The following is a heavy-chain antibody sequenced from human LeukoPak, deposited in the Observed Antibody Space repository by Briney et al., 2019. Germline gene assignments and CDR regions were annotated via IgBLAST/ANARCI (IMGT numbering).Heavy chain of an antibody. CDR3: ATDWAGVQLGSFDI. D-gene: IGHD5-18*01. CDR1: GGSISSYY. CDR2: IYCSGST. Sequence: SETLSLTCTVSGGSISSYYWSWIRQPPGKGPEGFGYIYCSGSTNYNPSLKSRGTTSVDTSKNQFSLKLSSVTAADTAVYYCATDWAGVQLGSFDIWGQGTMVTVSS. J-gene: IGHJ3*02. V-gene: IGHV4-59*01.